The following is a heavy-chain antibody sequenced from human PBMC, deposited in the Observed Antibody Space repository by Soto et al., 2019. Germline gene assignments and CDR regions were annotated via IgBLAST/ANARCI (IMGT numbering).Heavy chain of an antibody. CDR1: RDTFSFYT. CDR2: FIPMVSMS. CDR3: ATNYGSGSTHFDH. D-gene: IGHD3-10*01. J-gene: IGHJ4*02. Sequence: QVLLVQSGAEVKKPGSSVKVSCTASRDTFSFYTISWVRQAPGQGPQWMGRFIPMVSMSDYARRSQGRVTITAATATRTVYMQLHSLRSEDTAVYYCATNYGSGSTHFDHWGQGTLVTVSS. V-gene: IGHV1-69*02.